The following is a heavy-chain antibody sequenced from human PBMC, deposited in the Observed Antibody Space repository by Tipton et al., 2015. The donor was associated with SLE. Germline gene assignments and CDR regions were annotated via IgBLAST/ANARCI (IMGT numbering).Heavy chain of an antibody. CDR1: GGSISSGGYY. CDR2: IYYSGST. CDR3: AREFRVDTAWRFDY. D-gene: IGHD5-18*01. Sequence: TLSLTCAVSGGSISSGGYYWSWIRQHPGKGLEWIGYIYYSGSTYYNPSLKSRVTISVDTSKNQFSLKLSSVTAADTAVYYCAREFRVDTAWRFDYWGQGTLVTVSS. J-gene: IGHJ4*02. V-gene: IGHV4-31*11.